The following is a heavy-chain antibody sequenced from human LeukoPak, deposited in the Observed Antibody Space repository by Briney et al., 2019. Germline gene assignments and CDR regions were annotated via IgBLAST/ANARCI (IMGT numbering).Heavy chain of an antibody. CDR1: GFTFSSYS. Sequence: GGSLRLSCAASGFTFSSYSMNWVRQAPGKGLEWVSGISWNSGSIGYADSVKGRFAISRDNAKNSLYLQMNSLRAEDTALYYCAKSREVLLWFGDFDYWGQGTLVTVSS. J-gene: IGHJ4*02. CDR2: ISWNSGSI. CDR3: AKSREVLLWFGDFDY. D-gene: IGHD3-10*01. V-gene: IGHV3-9*01.